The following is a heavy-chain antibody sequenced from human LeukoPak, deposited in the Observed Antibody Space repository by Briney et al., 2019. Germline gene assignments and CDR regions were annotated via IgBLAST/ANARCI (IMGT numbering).Heavy chain of an antibody. J-gene: IGHJ6*02. CDR3: GRDLVAVYYYGMDV. Sequence: GGSLRLSCAASGFTFSSYAMHWVRQAPGKGLEWVAVISYDGGNKYYADSVKGRFTISRDNSNNTLYLQMHSLRAEDTAVYYCGRDLVAVYYYGMDVWGQGTTVTVSS. CDR2: ISYDGGNK. V-gene: IGHV3-30-3*01. CDR1: GFTFSSYA. D-gene: IGHD2-8*02.